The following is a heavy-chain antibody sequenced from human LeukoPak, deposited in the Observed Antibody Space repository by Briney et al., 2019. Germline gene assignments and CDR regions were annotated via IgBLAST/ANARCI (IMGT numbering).Heavy chain of an antibody. CDR2: INWNGGST. V-gene: IGHV3-20*04. CDR3: ARVERGATTDY. CDR1: GFTFNASA. D-gene: IGHD1-26*01. Sequence: GGSLRLSCTASGFTFNASAMNWVRQAPGKGLEWVPGINWNGGSTDYADSVKGRFTISRDNAKNSLYLEMNSLRVEDTAFYYCARVERGATTDYWGQGTLVTVSS. J-gene: IGHJ4*02.